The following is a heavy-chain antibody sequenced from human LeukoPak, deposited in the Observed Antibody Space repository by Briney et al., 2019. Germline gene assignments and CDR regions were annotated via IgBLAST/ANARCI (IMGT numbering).Heavy chain of an antibody. J-gene: IGHJ3*02. Sequence: GGSLRLSCAAPGFTFSSYAMSWVRQAPGKGLEWVSAISGSGGSTYYADSVKGRFTISRDNSKNTLYLQMNSLRAEDTAVYYCARDGVRIPRPFDIWGQGTMVTVSS. CDR2: ISGSGGST. CDR3: ARDGVRIPRPFDI. V-gene: IGHV3-23*01. D-gene: IGHD3-3*01. CDR1: GFTFSSYA.